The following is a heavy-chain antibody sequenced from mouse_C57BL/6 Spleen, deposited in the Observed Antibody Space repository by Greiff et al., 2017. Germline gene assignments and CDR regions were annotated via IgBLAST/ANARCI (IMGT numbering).Heavy chain of an antibody. V-gene: IGHV1-7*01. Sequence: VQLVESGAELAKPGASVKLSCKASGYTFTSYWMHWVKQRPGQGLEWIGYINPSSGYTKYNQKFKDKATLTADKSSSTAYMQLSSLTYEDAAVYYCSRWNQSSHYYGRDYWGQGTTLTVSS. CDR1: GYTFTSYW. J-gene: IGHJ2*01. CDR2: INPSSGYT. D-gene: IGHD1-1*01. CDR3: SRWNQSSHYYGRDY.